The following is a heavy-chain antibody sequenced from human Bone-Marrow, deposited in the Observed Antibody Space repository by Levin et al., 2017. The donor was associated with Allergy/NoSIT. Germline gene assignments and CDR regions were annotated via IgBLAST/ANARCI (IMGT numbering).Heavy chain of an antibody. CDR1: GYTFTTYG. V-gene: IGHV1-18*01. CDR2: ISTYNGDT. CDR3: ARERDRALGNYFDY. J-gene: IGHJ4*02. D-gene: IGHD3-16*01. Sequence: GGSLRLSCKTSGYTFTTYGISWVRQAPGQGPEWMGWISTYNGDTVFAQNLRGRVTMTTDTSASTVYMELRSLRSDDSAVYYCARERDRALGNYFDYWGQGTLVTVSS.